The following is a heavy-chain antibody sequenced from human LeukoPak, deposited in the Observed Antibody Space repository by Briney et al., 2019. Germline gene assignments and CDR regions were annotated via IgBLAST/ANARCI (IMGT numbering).Heavy chain of an antibody. CDR3: AREGIAARPEYYFDY. J-gene: IGHJ4*02. CDR1: GFTFNSYA. V-gene: IGHV3-30-3*01. D-gene: IGHD6-6*01. CDR2: ISYDGSNK. Sequence: GGSLRLSCAASGFTFNSYAMHWVRQAPGKGLEWVAVISYDGSNKYYADSVKGRFTISRDNSKNTLYLQMNSLRAEDTAVYYCAREGIAARPEYYFDYWGQGTLVTVSS.